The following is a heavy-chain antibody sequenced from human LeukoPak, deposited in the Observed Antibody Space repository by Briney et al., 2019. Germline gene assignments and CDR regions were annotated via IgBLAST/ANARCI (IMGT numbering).Heavy chain of an antibody. CDR3: ARDAYSGYEDAFDI. CDR2: ISSSSSYI. Sequence: PGGSLRLSCAAFGFTFNNYDMNWVRQAPGKGLEWVSSISSSSSYIYYADSVKGRFTISRDNAKNSLYLQMNSLRAEDTAVYYCARDAYSGYEDAFDIWGQGTMVTVSS. D-gene: IGHD5-12*01. CDR1: GFTFNNYD. J-gene: IGHJ3*02. V-gene: IGHV3-21*01.